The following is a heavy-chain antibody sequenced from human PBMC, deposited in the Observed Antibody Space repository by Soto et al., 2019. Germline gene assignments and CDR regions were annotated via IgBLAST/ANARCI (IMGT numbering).Heavy chain of an antibody. V-gene: IGHV4-39*01. Sequence: SETLSLTCTVSGGSISSSSYYWGWIRQPPGKGLEWIGSIYYSGSTYYNPSLKSRVTISVDTSKNQFSLKLSSVTAADTAVYYCARHYSGYDMYFDYWGQGTLVTVSS. CDR3: ARHYSGYDMYFDY. J-gene: IGHJ4*02. D-gene: IGHD5-12*01. CDR2: IYYSGST. CDR1: GGSISSSSYY.